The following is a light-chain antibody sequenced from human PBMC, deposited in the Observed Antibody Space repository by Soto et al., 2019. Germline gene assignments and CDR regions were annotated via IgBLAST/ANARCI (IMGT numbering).Light chain of an antibody. J-gene: IGLJ1*01. CDR2: EGS. CDR3: SSYAGSRYV. V-gene: IGLV2-14*02. Sequence: QSALTQPASVSGSPGQSITISCTGTSSDVGSYNLVSWYQQHPGKAPKLMIYEGSKRPSGVSNRFSGSKSGNTASLTVSGLQAEDEADYYCSSYAGSRYVFGTGTKVTVL. CDR1: SSDVGSYNL.